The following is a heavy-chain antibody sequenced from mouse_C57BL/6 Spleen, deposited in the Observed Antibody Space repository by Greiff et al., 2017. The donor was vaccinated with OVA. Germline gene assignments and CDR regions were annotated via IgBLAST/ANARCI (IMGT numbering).Heavy chain of an antibody. CDR3: ARGYDYGGFAY. Sequence: VQLKESGPGMVKPSQSLSLTCTVTGYSITSGYDWHWIRHFPGNKLEWMGYISYSGSTNYNPSLKSRISITHDTSKNHFFLKLNSVTTEDTATYYCARGYDYGGFAYWGQGTLVTVSA. CDR2: ISYSGST. CDR1: GYSITSGYD. V-gene: IGHV3-1*01. J-gene: IGHJ3*01. D-gene: IGHD2-4*01.